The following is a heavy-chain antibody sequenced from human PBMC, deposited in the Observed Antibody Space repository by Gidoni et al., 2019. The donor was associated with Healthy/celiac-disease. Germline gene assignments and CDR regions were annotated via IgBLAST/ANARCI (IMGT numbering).Heavy chain of an antibody. V-gene: IGHV3-23*01. J-gene: IGHJ5*02. CDR2: ISCSGGST. CDR1: GSTVSCYA. CDR3: AQGGNWNQGWFDP. Sequence: EVQLLESGGGLVQPGGSLRLSCAASGSTVSCYAMSGVGQAPGKGLDAVAAISCSGGSTYYADSVKGRFTISRDNSKNPLYLQMNSLRAEDTAVYYCAQGGNWNQGWFDPWGQGTLVTVSS. D-gene: IGHD1-20*01.